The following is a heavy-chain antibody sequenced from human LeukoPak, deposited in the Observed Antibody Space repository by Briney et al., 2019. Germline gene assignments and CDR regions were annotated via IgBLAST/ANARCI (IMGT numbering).Heavy chain of an antibody. J-gene: IGHJ4*02. CDR3: ARVDVEGYYFDY. CDR2: IYSGGST. D-gene: IGHD3/OR15-3a*01. CDR1: GLTVSSNY. Sequence: GGSLRLSCAASGLTVSSNYMSWVRQAPGKGLEWVSVIYSGGSTYYADSVKGRFTISRDNSKNTLYLQMNSLRAEDTAVYYCARVDVEGYYFDYWGQGTLVTVSS. V-gene: IGHV3-53*01.